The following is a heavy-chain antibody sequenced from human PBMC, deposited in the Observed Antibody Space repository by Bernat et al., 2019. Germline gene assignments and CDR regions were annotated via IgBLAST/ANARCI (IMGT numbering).Heavy chain of an antibody. CDR3: ARGGCYNYGPPFDY. CDR2: IQYDGSNK. D-gene: IGHD1-1*01. CDR1: GFTFSTYT. Sequence: QVQLVESGGGVFQPGGSLRLSCTASGFTFSTYTLHWVRQAPDKGLEWVAFIQYDGSNKYYADFVKGRFTISRDNSKNTLYLQMNSLRTEDTAVYYCARGGCYNYGPPFDYWGQGTLVSVSS. J-gene: IGHJ4*02. V-gene: IGHV3-30*02.